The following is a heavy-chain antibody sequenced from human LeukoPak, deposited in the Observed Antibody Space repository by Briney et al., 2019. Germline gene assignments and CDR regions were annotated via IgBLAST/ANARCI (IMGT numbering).Heavy chain of an antibody. J-gene: IGHJ4*02. CDR3: ARAGQYCSSTSCYFDY. V-gene: IGHV3-48*01. D-gene: IGHD2-2*01. CDR2: ISSSSSTI. CDR1: GFTFSSYS. Sequence: GGSLRLSCAASGFTFSSYSMNWVRQAPGKGLEWVSYISSSSSTIYYADSVKGRFTISRDNAKNSLYLQMNSLRAEDTAVYYCARAGQYCSSTSCYFDYWGQGTLVTVSS.